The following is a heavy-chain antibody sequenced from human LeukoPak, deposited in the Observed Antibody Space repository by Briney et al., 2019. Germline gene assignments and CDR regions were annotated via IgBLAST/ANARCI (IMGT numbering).Heavy chain of an antibody. V-gene: IGHV3-53*01. CDR1: GFTVSSNY. CDR2: IYSGDNT. D-gene: IGHD5-24*01. Sequence: GGSLRLSCAASGFTVSSNYMTWVRQAPGKGLEWVSLIYSGDNTYYADSVKGRFTISRDNSNNTLYFQMNSLRAEDTAVYYCAGRRKDGYFDYWGQGTLVTVSS. J-gene: IGHJ4*02. CDR3: AGRRKDGYFDY.